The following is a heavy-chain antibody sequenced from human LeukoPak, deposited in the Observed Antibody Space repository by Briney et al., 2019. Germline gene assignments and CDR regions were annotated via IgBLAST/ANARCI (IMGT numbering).Heavy chain of an antibody. CDR3: ARGGFQSDY. V-gene: IGHV4-59*01. D-gene: IGHD2-21*01. CDR1: GGSMTSYY. CDR2: IYYSGST. J-gene: IGHJ4*02. Sequence: SETLSLTCTVSGGSMTSYYWSWIRQPPGKGLEWIGYIYYSGSTKYNPSLKSRVTISVDTSKNRFSLKLNSMTTADTAVYYCARGGFQSDYWGQGTLVTVSS.